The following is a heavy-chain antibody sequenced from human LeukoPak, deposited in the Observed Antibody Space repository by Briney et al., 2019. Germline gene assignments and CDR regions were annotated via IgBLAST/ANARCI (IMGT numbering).Heavy chain of an antibody. Sequence: GASVKVSCKASGHTFTSYDINWVRQATGQGLEWMGWMNPNSGNTGYAQKFQGRVTMTRNTSISTAYMELSSLRSEDTAVYYCARRTHDVYSSGWNWYFDLWGRGTLVTVSS. D-gene: IGHD6-19*01. V-gene: IGHV1-8*01. CDR1: GHTFTSYD. J-gene: IGHJ2*01. CDR2: MNPNSGNT. CDR3: ARRTHDVYSSGWNWYFDL.